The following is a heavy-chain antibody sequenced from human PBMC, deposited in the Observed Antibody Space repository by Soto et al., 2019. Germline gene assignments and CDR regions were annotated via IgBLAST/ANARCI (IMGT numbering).Heavy chain of an antibody. V-gene: IGHV1-18*01. CDR2: ISLYSDGT. J-gene: IGHJ5*02. CDR1: GYTFSNYG. Sequence: RASVKVSCKTSGYTFSNYGITWVRQAPGQPLEWLGWISLYSDGTNYAQKFQGRVSMTTDTSTTTAYMELRSLRSDDTAVYYCARVVPGAEAWFGPWCQGTLVTVSS. D-gene: IGHD2-2*01. CDR3: ARVVPGAEAWFGP.